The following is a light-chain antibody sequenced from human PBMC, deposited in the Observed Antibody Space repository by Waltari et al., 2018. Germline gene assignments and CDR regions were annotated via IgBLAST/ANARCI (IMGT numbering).Light chain of an antibody. Sequence: DIQMTQSPSSLSASVGERVTITCRASQRITHYLSWYQQRPGKPPKRLIYGASSLDVGVPSRFSGSGSGTEFTLTISSLQPEDFAVYYCLQYHSKPFTFGPGTKLAIK. J-gene: IGKJ3*01. CDR3: LQYHSKPFT. CDR1: QRITHY. CDR2: GAS. V-gene: IGKV1-17*01.